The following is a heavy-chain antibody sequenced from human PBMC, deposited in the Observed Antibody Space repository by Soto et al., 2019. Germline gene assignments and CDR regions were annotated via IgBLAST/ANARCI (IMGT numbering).Heavy chain of an antibody. J-gene: IGHJ4*02. D-gene: IGHD5-18*01. V-gene: IGHV3-7*01. CDR1: GFTFSSYW. CDR3: ARDGWGIQRCFDY. Sequence: EVQLVESGGGLVQPGGSLRLSCAASGFTFSSYWMSWVRQAPGKGLEWVANIKQDGSEKYYVDSVKGRFTISRDNAKNSLYLQMNSLRAEDTAVYYCARDGWGIQRCFDYWGQGTLVTVSS. CDR2: IKQDGSEK.